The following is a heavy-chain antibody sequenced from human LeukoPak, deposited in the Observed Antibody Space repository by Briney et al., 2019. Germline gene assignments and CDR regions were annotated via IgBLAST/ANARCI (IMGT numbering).Heavy chain of an antibody. J-gene: IGHJ4*02. D-gene: IGHD2-15*01. V-gene: IGHV3-53*01. CDR2: ICSGGST. CDR3: ARSYCSGATCYPILFDN. Sequence: GGSLRLSCAASGFTVSSSYMSWVRQAPGKGLEWVSVICSGGSTYYADSVKGRFTISRDSSENTLYLQMNSLRAEDTAFYYCARSYCSGATCYPILFDNWGQGTLVTVSS. CDR1: GFTVSSSY.